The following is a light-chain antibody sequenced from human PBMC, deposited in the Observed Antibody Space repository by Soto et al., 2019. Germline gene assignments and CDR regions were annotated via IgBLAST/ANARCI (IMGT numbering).Light chain of an antibody. Sequence: AIQLSRAPSSCSSSGGDRVTITSRASQGISSYLAWYQQKPGKAPKLLIYAASTLQSGVPSRFSGSGSGTDFTLTISGLQAEDFATYFRQQYDNWPYMYTFGQGTKVDIK. J-gene: IGKJ2*01. CDR3: QQYDNWPYMYT. CDR2: AAS. CDR1: QGISSY. V-gene: IGKV1-8*01.